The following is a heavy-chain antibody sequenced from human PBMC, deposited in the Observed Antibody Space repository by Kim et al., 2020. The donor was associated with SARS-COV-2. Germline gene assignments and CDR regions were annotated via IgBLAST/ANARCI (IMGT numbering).Heavy chain of an antibody. J-gene: IGHJ6*02. CDR2: IYWDDDK. CDR3: AHRKGRYYYDSSGYYSPPLYGMDV. Sequence: SGPTLVNPTQTLTLTCTFSGFSLSTSGVGVGWIRQPPGKALEWLALIYWDDDKRYSPSLKSRLTITKDTSKNQVVLTMTNMDPVDTAKYYCAHRKGRYYYDSSGYYSPPLYGMDVWGQGTTVTVSS. CDR1: GFSLSTSGVG. V-gene: IGHV2-5*02. D-gene: IGHD3-22*01.